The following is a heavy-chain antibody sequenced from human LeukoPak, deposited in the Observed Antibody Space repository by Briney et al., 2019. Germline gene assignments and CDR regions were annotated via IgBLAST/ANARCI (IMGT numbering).Heavy chain of an antibody. CDR3: ARSPLAFYDSSGYPRVWFDP. V-gene: IGHV4-34*01. J-gene: IGHJ5*02. D-gene: IGHD3-22*01. CDR1: GGSFSGYF. Sequence: NPSETLSLTCAVYGGSFSGYFWSWIRQPPGKGLEWIGEINHSGSTNYNPSLKSRVTISVDTSKNQFSLKLSSVTAADTAVYYCARSPLAFYDSSGYPRVWFDPWGQGTLVTVSS. CDR2: INHSGST.